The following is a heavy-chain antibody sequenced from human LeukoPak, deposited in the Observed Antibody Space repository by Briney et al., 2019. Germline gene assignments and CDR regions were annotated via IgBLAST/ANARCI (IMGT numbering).Heavy chain of an antibody. Sequence: SVKVSCKASGYTFTCYYMHWVRQAPGQGLEWMGWINPNSGGTNYAQKFQGRVAMTRDTSISTAYMELSRLRSDDTAVYYCARSGLTTYYYYGMDVWGQGTTVTVSS. CDR3: ARSGLTTYYYYGMDV. V-gene: IGHV1-2*02. CDR2: INPNSGGT. D-gene: IGHD4/OR15-4a*01. J-gene: IGHJ6*02. CDR1: GYTFTCYY.